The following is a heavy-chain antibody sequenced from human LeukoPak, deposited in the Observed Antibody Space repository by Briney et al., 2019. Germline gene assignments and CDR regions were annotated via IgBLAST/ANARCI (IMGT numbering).Heavy chain of an antibody. CDR3: ARAGTNLGDYDY. D-gene: IGHD4-17*01. J-gene: IGHJ4*02. CDR1: GGSFSGYY. CDR2: INHSGST. V-gene: IGHV4-34*01. Sequence: PSETLSLTCAVYGGSFSGYYWSWIRQPPGKGLEWIGEINHSGSTNYNPSLKSRVTISVDTSKNQFSLKLSSVTAADTAVYYCARAGTNLGDYDYWGQGTLVTVSS.